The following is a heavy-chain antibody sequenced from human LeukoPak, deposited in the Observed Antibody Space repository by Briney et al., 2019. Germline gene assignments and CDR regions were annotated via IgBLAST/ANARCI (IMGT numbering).Heavy chain of an antibody. D-gene: IGHD3-22*01. CDR2: INGNSGAT. CDR1: GYTFTDYY. V-gene: IGHV1-2*02. Sequence: ASVKVSCKASGYTFTDYYIHWVRQAPEEGLEWMGWINGNSGATLSAQRFQGRVTMTRDISTNTVYMEVSSLRSDDTAVYYCARDDYYDSSGYYTLWGQGTLVTVSS. CDR3: ARDDYYDSSGYYTL. J-gene: IGHJ1*01.